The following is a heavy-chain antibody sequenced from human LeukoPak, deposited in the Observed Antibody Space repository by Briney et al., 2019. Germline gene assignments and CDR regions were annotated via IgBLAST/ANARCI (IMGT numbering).Heavy chain of an antibody. V-gene: IGHV4-39*01. J-gene: IGHJ4*02. CDR2: IYSSGNT. CDR1: GASSSSGRNY. Sequence: PSETLSLTCSVSGASSSSGRNYWGWIRQSPGKGLEWIASIYSSGNTQYNPSLQSRVSVSVDTSKNQVSVRLSSLTAADTGVYYCARHLSGTAMAHYFDHWGQGTVVTVSS. CDR3: ARHLSGTAMAHYFDH. D-gene: IGHD5-18*01.